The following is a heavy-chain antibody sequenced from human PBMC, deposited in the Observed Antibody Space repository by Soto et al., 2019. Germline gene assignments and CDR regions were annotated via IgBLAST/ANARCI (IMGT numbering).Heavy chain of an antibody. J-gene: IGHJ4*02. D-gene: IGHD4-17*01. V-gene: IGHV1-8*01. CDR1: GNTFTSYD. CDR3: VRPGDYSSQLTDY. CDR2: MNPDSGNT. Sequence: QVQLVQSGAEVKKSGASVKVSCKASGNTFTSYDIHWLRQATGQGLEWMGWMNPDSGNTGYAQKFQGRVTMTRDTSISAAYMELRSLRSEDTAVYYCVRPGDYSSQLTDYWGQGTLVTVSS.